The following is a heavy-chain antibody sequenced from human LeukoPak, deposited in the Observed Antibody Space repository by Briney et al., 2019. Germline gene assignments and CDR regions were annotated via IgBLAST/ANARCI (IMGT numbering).Heavy chain of an antibody. CDR2: ISSNGGNT. Sequence: PGGSLRLSCSASGFTFSSYAMHWVRQAPGKGLEYVSAISSNGGNTYYADSVKGRFIISRDNSKTTLYLHMSSLRAEDTAVYYCVKAFVVVVATTPIFDYWGQGTLVTVSS. CDR3: VKAFVVVVATTPIFDY. D-gene: IGHD2-15*01. CDR1: GFTFSSYA. J-gene: IGHJ4*02. V-gene: IGHV3-64D*06.